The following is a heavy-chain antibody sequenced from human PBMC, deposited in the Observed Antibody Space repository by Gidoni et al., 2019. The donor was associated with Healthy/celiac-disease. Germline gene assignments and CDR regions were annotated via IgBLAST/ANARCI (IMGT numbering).Heavy chain of an antibody. J-gene: IGHJ4*02. D-gene: IGHD1-26*01. Sequence: EVQPLESGGGLVQPGGSLRLSCAASGFTFSSYAMRWVRQAPGKGLEWVSAISGSGGSTYYADSVKGRFTISRDNSKNTLYLQMNSLRAEDTAVYYCAKPTKPGGVSGSYYQDYWGQGTLVTVSS. V-gene: IGHV3-23*01. CDR1: GFTFSSYA. CDR3: AKPTKPGGVSGSYYQDY. CDR2: ISGSGGST.